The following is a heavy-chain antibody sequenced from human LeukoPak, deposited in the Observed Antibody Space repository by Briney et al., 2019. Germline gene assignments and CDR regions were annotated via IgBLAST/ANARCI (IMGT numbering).Heavy chain of an antibody. CDR3: AKDRRSGWYYSAFDI. CDR2: ISWNSGSI. J-gene: IGHJ3*02. Sequence: GGSLSLSCAASGFTFDDYAMHWVRQAPGKGLEWVSGISWNSGSIGYADSVKGRFTISRDNAKNSLYLQMNSLRAEDTALYYCAKDRRSGWYYSAFDIWGQGTMVTVSS. CDR1: GFTFDDYA. D-gene: IGHD6-19*01. V-gene: IGHV3-9*01.